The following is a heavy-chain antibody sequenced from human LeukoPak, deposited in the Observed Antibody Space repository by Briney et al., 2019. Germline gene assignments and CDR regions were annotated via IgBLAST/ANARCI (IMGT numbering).Heavy chain of an antibody. Sequence: GGSLRLSCAASGFTFSGYGMHWVRQAPGKGLEWVAFLRYDGSNTYYADSVKGRFTISRDNSKNTLYLQMNSLRAEDTAVYYCAKDLSPIVATYFDYWGQGTLVTVSS. D-gene: IGHD5-12*01. CDR3: AKDLSPIVATYFDY. CDR2: LRYDGSNT. V-gene: IGHV3-30*02. J-gene: IGHJ4*02. CDR1: GFTFSGYG.